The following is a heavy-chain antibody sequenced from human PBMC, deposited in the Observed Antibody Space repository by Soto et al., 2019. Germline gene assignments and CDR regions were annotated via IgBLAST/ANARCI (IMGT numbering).Heavy chain of an antibody. CDR2: INMDGSST. D-gene: IGHD2-2*01. V-gene: IGHV3-74*01. J-gene: IGHJ4*02. CDR1: GFTFSGDW. CDR3: ARGPRGLYHHDY. Sequence: GGSLRLSCAASGFTFSGDWMHWVRQAAGKGLVCVSRINMDGSSTNYADSVKGRFTISRDNAKNTLYLQMNSLRVDDTAVYYCARGPRGLYHHDYWGQGALVTVSS.